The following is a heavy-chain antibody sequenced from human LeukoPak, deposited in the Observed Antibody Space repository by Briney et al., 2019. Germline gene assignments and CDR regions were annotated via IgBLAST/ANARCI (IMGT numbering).Heavy chain of an antibody. CDR3: ARGGGRTGARKDFDY. CDR1: GGSVSSGAYS. V-gene: IGHV4-61*08. Sequence: PSETLSLTCTVSGGSVSSGAYSWTWIRQPPGKGLGWIAYIYYTGRTSYNPSLQSRVTISIDTSKKQFSLKLTSVAAADTAVYYCARGGGRTGARKDFDYWGQGTLVTVSS. D-gene: IGHD3/OR15-3a*01. J-gene: IGHJ4*02. CDR2: IYYTGRT.